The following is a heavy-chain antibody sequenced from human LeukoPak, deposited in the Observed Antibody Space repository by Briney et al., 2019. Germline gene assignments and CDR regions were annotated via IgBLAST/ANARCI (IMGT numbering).Heavy chain of an antibody. Sequence: ASVKISCKVSGYTFTDYYMHWVQQAPGKGLEWMGLVDPEDGETIYAEKFQGRVTITADTSTDTAYMELRSLRSDDTAVYYCARVVGADGNFDYWGQGTLVTVSS. CDR1: GYTFTDYY. V-gene: IGHV1-69-2*01. J-gene: IGHJ4*02. CDR2: VDPEDGET. CDR3: ARVVGADGNFDY. D-gene: IGHD1-26*01.